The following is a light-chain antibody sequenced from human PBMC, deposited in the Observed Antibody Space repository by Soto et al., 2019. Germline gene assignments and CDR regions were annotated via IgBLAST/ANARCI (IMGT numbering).Light chain of an antibody. J-gene: IGKJ2*01. CDR3: QQYYNWPPMYT. Sequence: EIVMTQSPATLSVSPGERATLSCRASQSVSSNLAWYQQKPGQAPRLLIYGASTRATGIPARFSGSGSGTEFTLTISRLQSEDFALYYCQQYYNWPPMYTFGQGTKLEIK. CDR2: GAS. CDR1: QSVSSN. V-gene: IGKV3-15*01.